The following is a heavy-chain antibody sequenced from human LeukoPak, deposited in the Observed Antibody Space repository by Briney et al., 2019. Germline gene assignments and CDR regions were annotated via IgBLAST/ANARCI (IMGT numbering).Heavy chain of an antibody. D-gene: IGHD6-13*01. Sequence: PGGSLRLSCAASGFTFSSYWMPWVRQAPGKGLVWVSRINSDGSSTSYADSVKGRFTISRDNAKNTLYLQMNSLRAEDTAVYYCARDAAVQQLGYYYYYMDVWGKGTTVTVSS. J-gene: IGHJ6*03. CDR2: INSDGSST. V-gene: IGHV3-74*01. CDR1: GFTFSSYW. CDR3: ARDAAVQQLGYYYYYMDV.